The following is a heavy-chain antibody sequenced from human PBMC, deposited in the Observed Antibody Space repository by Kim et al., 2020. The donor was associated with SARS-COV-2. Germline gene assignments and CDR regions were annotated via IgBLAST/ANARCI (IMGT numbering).Heavy chain of an antibody. CDR1: GGSISSSSYY. CDR3: ARRALYSSYLSRGSLRNWFDP. CDR2: IYYSGST. D-gene: IGHD6-6*01. Sequence: SETLSLTCTVSGGSISSSSYYWGWIRQPPGKGLEWIGSIYYSGSTYYNPSLKSRVTISVDTSKNQFSLKLSSVTAADTAVYYCARRALYSSYLSRGSLRNWFDPWGQGTLVTVSS. J-gene: IGHJ5*02. V-gene: IGHV4-39*01.